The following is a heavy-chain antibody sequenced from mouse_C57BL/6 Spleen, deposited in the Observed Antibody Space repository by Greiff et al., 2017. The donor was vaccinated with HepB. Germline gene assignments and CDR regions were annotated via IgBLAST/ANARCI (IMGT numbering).Heavy chain of an antibody. V-gene: IGHV1-50*01. Sequence: VQLQQPGAELVKPGASVKLSCKASGYTFTSYWMQWVKQRPGQGLEWIGEIDPSDSYTNYNQKFKGKATLTVDTSSSTAYMQLSSLTSEDSAVYYCARRDYYGSSTGFAYWGQGTLVTVSA. D-gene: IGHD1-1*01. CDR2: IDPSDSYT. CDR1: GYTFTSYW. CDR3: ARRDYYGSSTGFAY. J-gene: IGHJ3*01.